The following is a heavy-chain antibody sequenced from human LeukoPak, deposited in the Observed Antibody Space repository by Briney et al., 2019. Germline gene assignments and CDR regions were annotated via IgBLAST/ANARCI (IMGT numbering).Heavy chain of an antibody. CDR2: IYYSGST. Sequence: SETLSLTCTVSGGSISSRSHYWGWIRQPPGKGLEWIGSIYYSGSTYYNPSLKSRVTISVDTSKNQFSLKLSSVTAADTAVYYCARHANDSRGYYLDYFDYWGQGTLVTVSP. V-gene: IGHV4-39*01. CDR3: ARHANDSRGYYLDYFDY. D-gene: IGHD3-22*01. CDR1: GGSISSRSHY. J-gene: IGHJ4*02.